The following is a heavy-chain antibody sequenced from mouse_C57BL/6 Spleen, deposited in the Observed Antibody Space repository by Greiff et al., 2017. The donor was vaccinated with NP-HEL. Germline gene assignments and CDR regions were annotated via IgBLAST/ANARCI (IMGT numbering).Heavy chain of an antibody. CDR3: ARHGYYGSPFDY. J-gene: IGHJ2*01. D-gene: IGHD1-1*01. Sequence: VKVVESGPGLVAPSQSLSITCTVSGFSLTSYGVHWVRQPPGKGLEWLVVIWSDGSTTYNSALKSRLSISKDNSKSQVFLKMNSLQTDDTAMYYCARHGYYGSPFDYWGQGTTLTVSS. CDR1: GFSLTSYG. CDR2: IWSDGST. V-gene: IGHV2-6-1*01.